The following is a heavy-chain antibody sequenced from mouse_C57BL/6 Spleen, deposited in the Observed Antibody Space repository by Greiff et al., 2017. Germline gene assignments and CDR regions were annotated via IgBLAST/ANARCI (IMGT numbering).Heavy chain of an antibody. CDR2: INYDGSST. Sequence: EVHLVESEGGLVQPGSSMKLSCTASGFTFSDYYMAWVRQVPEKGLEWVANINYDGSSTYYLDSLKSRFIISRDNAKNILYLQMSSLKSEDTATYYCAREGNPYYFDYWGQGTTLTVSS. CDR1: GFTFSDYY. J-gene: IGHJ2*01. V-gene: IGHV5-16*01. D-gene: IGHD2-1*01. CDR3: AREGNPYYFDY.